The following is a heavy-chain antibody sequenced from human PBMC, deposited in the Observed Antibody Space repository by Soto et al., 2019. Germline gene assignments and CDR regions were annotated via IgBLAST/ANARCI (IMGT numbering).Heavy chain of an antibody. V-gene: IGHV3-30*18. CDR2: ISYDGSNK. D-gene: IGHD4-17*01. CDR1: GFTFSSYG. Sequence: QVQLVESGGGVVQPGRSLRLSCAASGFTFSSYGMHWIRQAPGKGLEWVAVISYDGSNKYYADSVKGRFTISRDNSKNTLYLQMNSLRAEDTAVYYCAKDLYGGNGYYYYGMDVWGQGTTVTVSS. CDR3: AKDLYGGNGYYYYGMDV. J-gene: IGHJ6*02.